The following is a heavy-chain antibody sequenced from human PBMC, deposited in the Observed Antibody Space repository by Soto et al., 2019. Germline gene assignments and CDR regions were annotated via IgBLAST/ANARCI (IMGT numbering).Heavy chain of an antibody. CDR3: ATYRPNLDYYDSSGPFDY. CDR2: MNTNSGNT. J-gene: IGHJ4*02. Sequence: ASVKVSCKASGYTYSRYGINWVRQATGQGLKRMERMNTNSGNTGYAQKFQGRVTMTRNTSISTAYMELSSLRSEDTAVYYFATYRPNLDYYDSSGPFDYWGQGTLVTV. V-gene: IGHV1-8*01. CDR1: GYTYSRYG. D-gene: IGHD3-22*01.